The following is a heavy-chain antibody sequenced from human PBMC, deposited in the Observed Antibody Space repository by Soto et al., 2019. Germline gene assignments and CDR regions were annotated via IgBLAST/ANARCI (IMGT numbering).Heavy chain of an antibody. CDR1: GGSFSGYD. Sequence: SETLSLTCAVYGGSFSGYDWSWIRQPPGKGLEWIGEINHSGSTNYNPSLKSRVTISVDTSKNQFSLKLSSVTAADTAVYYCASRYYYGSGYWGQGTLVTVSS. CDR2: INHSGST. V-gene: IGHV4-34*01. D-gene: IGHD3-10*01. J-gene: IGHJ4*02. CDR3: ASRYYYGSGY.